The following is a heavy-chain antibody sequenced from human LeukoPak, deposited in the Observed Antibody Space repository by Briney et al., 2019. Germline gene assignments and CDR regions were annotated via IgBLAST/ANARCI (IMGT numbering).Heavy chain of an antibody. V-gene: IGHV3-21*01. D-gene: IGHD3-10*01. CDR2: ISSSSRYI. J-gene: IGHJ6*02. CDR1: GFAFSSYS. CDR3: ARDLLLWFGELPSGGMDV. Sequence: PGGSLRLSCAASGFAFSSYSMNWVRQAPGKGLEWVSSISSSSRYISYTDSVKGRFTISRDDAKNSLYLQMNSLRAEDTDLYYCARDLLLWFGELPSGGMDVWGQGTTVTVSS.